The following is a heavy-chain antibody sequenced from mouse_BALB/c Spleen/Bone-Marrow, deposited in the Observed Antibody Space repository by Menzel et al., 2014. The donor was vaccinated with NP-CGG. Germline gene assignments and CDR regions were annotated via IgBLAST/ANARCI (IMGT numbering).Heavy chain of an antibody. D-gene: IGHD1-1*01. CDR2: ISSGGSYT. Sequence: EVKLVESGGGLVKPGGSLKLSCAASGFTFSSYAMSWVRQTPEKRLEWVATISSGGSYTYYPDSVKGRFTISRDNAKNTLYLQMSSLMSEDTAMYYCARQLLRYYFDYWGQGTTLTVSS. CDR1: GFTFSSYA. V-gene: IGHV5-9-3*01. CDR3: ARQLLRYYFDY. J-gene: IGHJ2*01.